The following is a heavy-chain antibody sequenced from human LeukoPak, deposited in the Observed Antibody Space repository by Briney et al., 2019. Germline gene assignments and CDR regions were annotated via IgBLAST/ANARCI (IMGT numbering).Heavy chain of an antibody. CDR2: IRPGGGTT. D-gene: IGHD1-1*01. Sequence: GGSLRLSCAASGFTVSCNYMIWVRQAPGKGLESVASIRPGGGTTYYADYVKGRFTISRDNSNNSLFVQMNSLRVEDTAVYFCAKSRSGSANWALQIFDNWGQGTLVTVSS. J-gene: IGHJ4*02. CDR3: AKSRSGSANWALQIFDN. CDR1: GFTVSCNY. V-gene: IGHV3-23*01.